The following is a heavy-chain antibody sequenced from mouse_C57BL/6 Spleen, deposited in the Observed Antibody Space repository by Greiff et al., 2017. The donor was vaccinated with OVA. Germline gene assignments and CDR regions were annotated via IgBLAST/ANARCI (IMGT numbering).Heavy chain of an antibody. Sequence: PLPQPGAALVPPGASVTLSCPASGSPFTSYWMPWVKQRPGRGLEWIGRIDPNSGGTKYNEKFKSKATLTVDKPSSTAYMQLSSLTSEDSAVYYCAREADYYAMDYWGQGTSVTVSS. V-gene: IGHV1-72*01. CDR1: GSPFTSYW. J-gene: IGHJ4*01. D-gene: IGHD6-1*01. CDR3: AREADYYAMDY. CDR2: IDPNSGGT.